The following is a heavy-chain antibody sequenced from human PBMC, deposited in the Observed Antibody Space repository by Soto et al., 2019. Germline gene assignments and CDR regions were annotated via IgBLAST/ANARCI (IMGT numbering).Heavy chain of an antibody. J-gene: IGHJ5*02. CDR2: IYYSGST. D-gene: IGHD3-9*01. CDR1: YGTIGNRGCY. CDR3: ARSLTP. V-gene: IGHV4-31*02. Sequence: SQIKLLTKPVSYGTIGNRGCYWSWLRQHPVKGLEWIGYIYYSGSTYYNPSLKSRVTISVDTSKNQFSLKLSSVTAADTAVYYCARSLTPWGQGTLVTVTS.